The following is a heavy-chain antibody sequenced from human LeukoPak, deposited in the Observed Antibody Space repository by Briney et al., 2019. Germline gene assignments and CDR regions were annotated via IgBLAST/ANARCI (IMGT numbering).Heavy chain of an antibody. V-gene: IGHV4-34*01. Sequence: SETLSLTCAVYGGSFSGYYWSWIRQPPGKGLEWIGEINHSGSTNYNPSLKSRVTISVDTSKNQFSLKLSSVTAADTAVYYCARGRIQLWLRYYYYYMDAWGKGTTVTVSS. D-gene: IGHD5-18*01. CDR2: INHSGST. CDR3: ARGRIQLWLRYYYYYMDA. CDR1: GGSFSGYY. J-gene: IGHJ6*03.